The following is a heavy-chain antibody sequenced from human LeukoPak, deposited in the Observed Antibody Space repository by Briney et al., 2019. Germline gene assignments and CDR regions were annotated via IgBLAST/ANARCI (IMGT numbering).Heavy chain of an antibody. CDR1: GGSISSGGYY. CDR3: ASYDYSNYAFDY. CDR2: IYHSGST. J-gene: IGHJ4*02. D-gene: IGHD4-11*01. Sequence: SETLSLTCTVSGGSISSGGYYWSWIRQPPGKGLEWIGYIYHSGSTYYNPSLKSRVTISVDRSENQFSLKLSSVTAADTAVYYCASYDYSNYAFDYWGQGTLVTVSS. V-gene: IGHV4-30-2*01.